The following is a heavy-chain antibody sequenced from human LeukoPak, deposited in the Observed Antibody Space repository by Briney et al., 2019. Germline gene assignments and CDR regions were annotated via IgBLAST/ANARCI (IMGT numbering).Heavy chain of an antibody. V-gene: IGHV5-51*01. CDR3: ATMGLAAAGTFSFDY. J-gene: IGHJ4*02. Sequence: GESLKISCKGSGYSFTSYWIGWVRQMPGKGLEWMGIIYPGDSDTRYSPSFQGQVTISADKSISTAYLQWSSLKASDTAMYYCATMGLAAAGTFSFDYWGQGTLVTVSS. D-gene: IGHD6-13*01. CDR1: GYSFTSYW. CDR2: IYPGDSDT.